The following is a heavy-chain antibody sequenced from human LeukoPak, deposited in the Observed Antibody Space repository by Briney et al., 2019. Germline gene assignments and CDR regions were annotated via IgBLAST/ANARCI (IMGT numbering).Heavy chain of an antibody. D-gene: IGHD3-3*01. CDR3: AKGKGFVGHFDF. J-gene: IGHJ4*02. CDR2: IIPILRTA. V-gene: IGHV1-69*04. CDR1: GDTFTSNA. Sequence: WASVKVSCKASGDTFTSNAVSWVRQAPGQGLKWMGRIIPILRTADYAQKFQGRLTITADRSTSTAYMELSSLRSDDTAVYYCAKGKGFVGHFDFWGQGTLVTVSS.